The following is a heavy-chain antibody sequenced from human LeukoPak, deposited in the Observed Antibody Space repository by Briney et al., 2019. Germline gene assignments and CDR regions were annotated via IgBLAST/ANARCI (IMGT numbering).Heavy chain of an antibody. D-gene: IGHD3-22*01. CDR1: GGTFSSYA. V-gene: IGHV1-18*01. CDR3: ARDLYYDSSGFFPDY. CDR2: ISAYNGDT. J-gene: IGHJ4*02. Sequence: SVKVSCKASGGTFSSYAISWVRQAPGQGLEWMGWISAYNGDTNYAQKLQGRVTMTTDTSTSTAYMELRSLRSDDTAVYYCARDLYYDSSGFFPDYWGQGTLVTVSS.